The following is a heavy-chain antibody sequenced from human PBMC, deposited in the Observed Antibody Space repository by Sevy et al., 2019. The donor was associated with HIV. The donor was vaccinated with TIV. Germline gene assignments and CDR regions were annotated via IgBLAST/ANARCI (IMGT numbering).Heavy chain of an antibody. CDR2: ISGSGDMT. D-gene: IGHD1-26*01. CDR1: GITFSSYA. V-gene: IGHV3-23*01. CDR3: TKHIGATRGSWFDP. J-gene: IGHJ5*02. Sequence: GGSLRLSCTASGITFSSYAMSWVRQAPGKGLDWVSIISGSGDMTYYADSVKGRFNISRDNSKNTLYLHMSSLRAEDTAVYYCTKHIGATRGSWFDPWGQGTLVTVSS.